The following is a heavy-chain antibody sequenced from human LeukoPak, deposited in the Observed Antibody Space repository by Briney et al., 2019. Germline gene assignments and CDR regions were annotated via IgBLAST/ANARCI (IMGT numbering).Heavy chain of an antibody. CDR2: ISGSGGST. J-gene: IGHJ3*01. CDR3: AKARGASLSAFDV. Sequence: PGGSLRLSCTASGFTFSDCAMSWVRQAPGKGPEWVSGISGSGGSTYYADSVKGRFTISRDNANNALYLQMSGLRAEDTATYYCAKARGASLSAFDVWGQGRMVTVSS. V-gene: IGHV3-23*01. CDR1: GFTFSDCA. D-gene: IGHD3-10*01.